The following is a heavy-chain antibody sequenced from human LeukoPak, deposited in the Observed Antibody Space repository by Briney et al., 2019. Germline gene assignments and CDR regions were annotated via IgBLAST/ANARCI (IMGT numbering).Heavy chain of an antibody. CDR3: ARDSRFWYSSSWYY. V-gene: IGHV1-18*01. D-gene: IGHD6-13*01. Sequence: ASVKVSCKASGGTFSSYAISWVRQAPGQGLEWMGWISAYNGNTNYAQKLQGRVTMTTDTSTSTAYMELRSLRSDDTAVYYCARDSRFWYSSSWYYWGQGTLVTVSS. CDR1: GGTFSSYA. CDR2: ISAYNGNT. J-gene: IGHJ4*02.